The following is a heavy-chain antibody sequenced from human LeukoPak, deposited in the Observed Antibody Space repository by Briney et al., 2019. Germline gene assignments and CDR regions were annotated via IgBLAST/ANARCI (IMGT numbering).Heavy chain of an antibody. Sequence: GGSLRLSCAASGFTVSSNYMSWVRQAPGKGLEWVSVISGSCGSTYYADSVKGRFTISRDNSKNTQYLQKNTPRAEDTAVYYCANIEHYPDYWGQGTLVTVSS. J-gene: IGHJ4*02. D-gene: IGHD3-3*02. CDR3: ANIEHYPDY. V-gene: IGHV3-23*01. CDR2: ISGSCGST. CDR1: GFTVSSNY.